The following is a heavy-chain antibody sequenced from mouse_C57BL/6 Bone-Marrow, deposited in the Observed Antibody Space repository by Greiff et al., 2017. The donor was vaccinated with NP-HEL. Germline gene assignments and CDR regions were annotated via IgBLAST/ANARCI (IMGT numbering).Heavy chain of an antibody. D-gene: IGHD1-1*01. J-gene: IGHJ2*01. V-gene: IGHV1-55*01. CDR3: ARRGTVVATEPYYFDY. CDR2: IYPGSGST. CDR1: GYTFTSYW. Sequence: QVQLQQPGAELVKPGASVKMSCKASGYTFTSYWITWVKQRPGQGLEWIGDIYPGSGSTNYNEKFKSKATLTVDTSSSTAYMQLSSLTSEDSAVYYCARRGTVVATEPYYFDYWGQGTTLTVSS.